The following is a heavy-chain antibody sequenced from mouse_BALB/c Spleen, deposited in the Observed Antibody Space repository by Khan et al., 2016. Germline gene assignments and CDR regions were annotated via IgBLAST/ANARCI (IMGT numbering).Heavy chain of an antibody. CDR2: ISYDGSN. CDR3: ARDDYDAMDY. CDR1: GYSITSGYY. J-gene: IGHJ4*01. V-gene: IGHV3-6*02. Sequence: EVQLQESGPGLVKPSQSLSLTCSVTGYSITSGYYWNWIRQFPGNKLEWMGYISYDGSNNYNPSLKNRISITRDTSKNQFFLKLNSVTTEDTATYCCARDDYDAMDYWGQGTSVTVSS.